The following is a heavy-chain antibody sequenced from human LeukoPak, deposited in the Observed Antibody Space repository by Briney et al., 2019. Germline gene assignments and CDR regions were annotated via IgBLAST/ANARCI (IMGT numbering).Heavy chain of an antibody. CDR2: IGTAGDT. V-gene: IGHV3-13*01. CDR1: GFTFSSYD. CDR3: AKDIADFWSGYYSLYYFDY. D-gene: IGHD3-3*01. Sequence: LSGGSLRLSCAASGFTFSSYDMHWVRQATGKGLEWVSAIGTAGDTYYPGSVKGRFTISRENAKNSLYLQMNSLRAGDTAVYYCAKDIADFWSGYYSLYYFDYWGQGTLVTVSS. J-gene: IGHJ4*02.